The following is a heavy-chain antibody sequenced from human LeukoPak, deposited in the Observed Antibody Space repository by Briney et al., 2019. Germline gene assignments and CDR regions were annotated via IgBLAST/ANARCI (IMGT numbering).Heavy chain of an antibody. CDR1: GFTFSSYA. D-gene: IGHD3-22*01. CDR3: AKLPATYDSSGYYLPHFDY. V-gene: IGHV3-23*01. Sequence: GGSLRLSCAASGFTFSSYAMSWVRQAPGKGLEWVSTISGSGGSTYYADSVKGRFTISRDNSKNTLYLQMNSLRAEDTAVYYCAKLPATYDSSGYYLPHFDYWGQGTLVTVSS. J-gene: IGHJ4*02. CDR2: ISGSGGST.